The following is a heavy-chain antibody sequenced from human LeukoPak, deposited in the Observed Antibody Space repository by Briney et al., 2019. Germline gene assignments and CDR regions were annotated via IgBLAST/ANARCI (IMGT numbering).Heavy chain of an antibody. CDR3: AREGYYGSGSPPSLYSDY. Sequence: GGSLRLSCAASGFTFRNYVIHWVRQAPGKGLEWVAVTSSDLNVKLYADSVKGRFTISRDNSRSTLYLQMNSLRPDDTAIYYCAREGYYGSGSPPSLYSDYWGQGTLVTVSS. V-gene: IGHV3-30-3*01. D-gene: IGHD3-10*01. CDR2: TSSDLNVK. CDR1: GFTFRNYV. J-gene: IGHJ4*02.